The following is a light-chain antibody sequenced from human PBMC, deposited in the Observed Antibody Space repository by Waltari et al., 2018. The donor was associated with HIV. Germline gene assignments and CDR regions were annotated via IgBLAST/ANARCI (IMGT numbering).Light chain of an antibody. Sequence: TQPPSAPATPGQRVNLTCSASDTYLGTHSIYWYQHVAGTAPKLVIYDNSHRPSGVPDRFSGSKSATSAALAITALRSEDEALYYCATWSARLSAWVFGGGTKLTVL. J-gene: IGLJ3*02. CDR2: DNS. V-gene: IGLV1-47*02. CDR3: ATWSARLSAWV. CDR1: DTYLGTHS.